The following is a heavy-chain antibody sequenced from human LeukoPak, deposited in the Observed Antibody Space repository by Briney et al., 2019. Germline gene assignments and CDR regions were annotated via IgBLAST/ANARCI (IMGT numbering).Heavy chain of an antibody. V-gene: IGHV4-59*08. CDR2: INYIRTT. Sequence: ASETLSPTCTVSGGSISSYYWNWIRQPPGKGLEWIGYINYIRTTDYNPSLKSRVTISLDTSKNRFSLKLSSVTAADTAMYYCARSYSSSDHYYYYGMDVWGQGTTVTVSS. D-gene: IGHD6-13*01. CDR3: ARSYSSSDHYYYYGMDV. J-gene: IGHJ6*02. CDR1: GGSISSYY.